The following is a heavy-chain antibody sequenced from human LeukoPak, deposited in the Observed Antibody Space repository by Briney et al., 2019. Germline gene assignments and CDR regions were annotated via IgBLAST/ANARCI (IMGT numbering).Heavy chain of an antibody. Sequence: SETLSLTCAVYGGSFSGYYWSWIRQPPGKGLEWIGEINHSGSTKYNPSLKSRVTISVDTSKKQFSLKLRSVTAADTAVYYCARVSGYDWESFYDYWGQGTLVTVSS. D-gene: IGHD5-12*01. J-gene: IGHJ4*02. V-gene: IGHV4-34*01. CDR2: INHSGST. CDR1: GGSFSGYY. CDR3: ARVSGYDWESFYDY.